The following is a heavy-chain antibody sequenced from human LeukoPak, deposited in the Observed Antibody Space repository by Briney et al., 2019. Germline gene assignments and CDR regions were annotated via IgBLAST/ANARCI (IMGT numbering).Heavy chain of an antibody. CDR3: ANTRAAAGRKVDI. CDR1: GFTFSGYA. J-gene: IGHJ3*02. D-gene: IGHD6-13*01. V-gene: IGHV3-23*01. CDR2: ISGSGGST. Sequence: GGSLRLSCAASGFTFSGYAMSWVRQAPGKGLEWVSGISGSGGSTYYADSVKGRFTISRDNSKNTLYLQMNSLRAEDTAVYYCANTRAAAGRKVDIWGQGTMVTVSS.